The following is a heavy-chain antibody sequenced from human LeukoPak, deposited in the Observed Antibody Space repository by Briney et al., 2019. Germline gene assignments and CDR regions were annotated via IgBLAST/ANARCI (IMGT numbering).Heavy chain of an antibody. J-gene: IGHJ4*02. CDR3: ARSVGYCSGGSCQSFDY. CDR1: GGTFSSYA. V-gene: IGHV1-69*06. D-gene: IGHD2-15*01. CDR2: IIPIFGTA. Sequence: SVKVSCKASGGTFSSYAISWVRQAPGQGLEWMGGIIPIFGTANYAQKFQGRVTITADKSTSTAYMELSSLRSEDTAVYYCARSVGYCSGGSCQSFDYWGQGTLVTVSS.